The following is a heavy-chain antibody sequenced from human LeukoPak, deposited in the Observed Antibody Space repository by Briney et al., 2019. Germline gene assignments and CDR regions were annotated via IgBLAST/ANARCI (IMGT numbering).Heavy chain of an antibody. CDR1: GFTFSSYG. J-gene: IGHJ5*02. CDR3: AKDQGWFDP. CDR2: ISYDGSNK. V-gene: IGHV3-30*18. Sequence: GGSLRLSCAASGFTFSSYGMHWVRQAPGKGLEWVAVISYDGSNKYYADSVKGRFTISRDNSKNTLYLQMNSLRAEDTAVYYCAKDQGWFDPWGQGTLVTVSP.